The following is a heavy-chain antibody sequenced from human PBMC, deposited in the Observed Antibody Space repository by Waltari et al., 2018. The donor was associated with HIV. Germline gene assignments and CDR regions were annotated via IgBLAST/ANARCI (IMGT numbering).Heavy chain of an antibody. V-gene: IGHV4-38-2*01. D-gene: IGHD1-26*01. J-gene: IGHJ4*02. CDR3: ARVYGYSGSYPGAPDDY. CDR2: INDSGST. CDR1: GYSISSGYY. Sequence: QVQLQESGPGLVKPSETLSLTCAVSGYSISSGYYWGWIRQPPGKGLEWIGSINDSGSTSHHPSLKSRVTISVDTSKSQFSLKLSAVTAADTAVYYCARVYGYSGSYPGAPDDYWGQGTLVTVSS.